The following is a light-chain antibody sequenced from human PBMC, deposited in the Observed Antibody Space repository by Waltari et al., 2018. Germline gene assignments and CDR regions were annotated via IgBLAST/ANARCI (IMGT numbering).Light chain of an antibody. CDR3: AAWDDSLSGFYV. Sequence: QSVLTQPPSASGTPGQRVTISCSGSSSNIGSNYVYWYQQLPGTAPKLLIFRNNSRPSGVPDRFSGSKSGTSASLAISGLRSEDEADYYCAAWDDSLSGFYVFGTGTKVTVL. CDR1: SSNIGSNY. J-gene: IGLJ1*01. CDR2: RNN. V-gene: IGLV1-47*01.